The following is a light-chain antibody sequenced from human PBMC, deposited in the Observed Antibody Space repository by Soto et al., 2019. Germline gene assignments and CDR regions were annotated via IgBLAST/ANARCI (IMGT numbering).Light chain of an antibody. CDR2: AAS. CDR1: QSLYTN. V-gene: IGKV3-15*01. CDR3: QQYHQWPIT. J-gene: IGKJ5*01. Sequence: EIVLTLSPATQSVSPGETATLSCRASQSLYTNLAWYQQKPGQTPRVLIYAASTRATGIPGRFTGIGSGTEFTLTISSLQSEDFAVYYCQQYHQWPITFGQGTRLEIK.